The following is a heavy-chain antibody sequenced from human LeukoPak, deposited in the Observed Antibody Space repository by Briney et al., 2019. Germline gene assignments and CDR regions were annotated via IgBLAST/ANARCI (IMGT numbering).Heavy chain of an antibody. CDR1: GYSFTAYW. CDR3: ARPAAGLGGFDY. V-gene: IGHV5-51*01. Sequence: GESLKISCRGSGYSFTAYWIAWVRQMPGKGLECMATIYPGDSATTYSPSFQGQVTILADKSITTAYLQWSSLKASDTAMYYCARPAAGLGGFDYWGQGTPVTVSS. CDR2: IYPGDSAT. D-gene: IGHD3-16*01. J-gene: IGHJ4*02.